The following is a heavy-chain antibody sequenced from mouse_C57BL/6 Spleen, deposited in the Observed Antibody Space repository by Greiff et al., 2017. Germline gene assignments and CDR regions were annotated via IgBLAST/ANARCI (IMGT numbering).Heavy chain of an antibody. CDR1: GYTFTGYW. V-gene: IGHV1-9*01. D-gene: IGHD2-3*01. CDR3: ARGWDGRAMDY. J-gene: IGHJ4*01. CDR2: ILPGSGST. Sequence: QVQLQQSGAELMKPGASVKLSCKATGYTFTGYWIEWVKQRPGHGLEWIGEILPGSGSTYYNEKFKGKATFTADTSSNTAYMQHSSLTTEDSAIYYCARGWDGRAMDYWGQGTSVTVSS.